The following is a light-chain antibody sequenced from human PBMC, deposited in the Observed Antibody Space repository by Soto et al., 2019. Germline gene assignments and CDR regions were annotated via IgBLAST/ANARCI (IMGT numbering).Light chain of an antibody. CDR1: QSVTSNY. Sequence: EIVLTQSPGTLSLSPAARAALXWGASQSVTSNYLAWYQQKPGQAPRLLIFGASIRVTGIPDRFIGSGSGTDFTLTISRLEPEDFAVYYCQHYVTSLTTFGQGTKVDIK. J-gene: IGKJ1*01. CDR2: GAS. V-gene: IGKV3-20*01. CDR3: QHYVTSLTT.